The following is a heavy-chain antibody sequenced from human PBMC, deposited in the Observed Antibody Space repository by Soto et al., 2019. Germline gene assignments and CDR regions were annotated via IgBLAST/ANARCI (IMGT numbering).Heavy chain of an antibody. CDR2: IYYSGST. J-gene: IGHJ3*01. D-gene: IGHD3-22*01. V-gene: IGHV4-31*03. CDR3: ARGGGGYDAFDL. CDR1: GGSISSGGYY. Sequence: SETLSLTCTVSGGSISSGGYYWSWIRQHPGKGLEWIGYIYYSGSTYYNPSLKSRVTISVDTSKNQFSLKLSSVTAADTAVYYCARGGGGYDAFDLWGQGTMVTVSS.